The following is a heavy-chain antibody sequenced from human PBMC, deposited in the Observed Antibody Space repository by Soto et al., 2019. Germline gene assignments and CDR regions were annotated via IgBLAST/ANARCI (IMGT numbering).Heavy chain of an antibody. D-gene: IGHD2-2*01. J-gene: IGHJ6*02. CDR2: ISPNSGNI. V-gene: IGHV1-18*01. CDR3: VQDRDSNSCSSRDV. Sequence: QVHLVQSGAEVKKPGASVNVSCKTSGYTFTRNGISWVRQAPGQGLEWMGWISPNSGNIKYAQKLQGRVRMTTATSTSTAYMELRSLRSDATAVYYCVQDRDSNSCSSRDVWRPGNTVNVSS. CDR1: GYTFTRNG.